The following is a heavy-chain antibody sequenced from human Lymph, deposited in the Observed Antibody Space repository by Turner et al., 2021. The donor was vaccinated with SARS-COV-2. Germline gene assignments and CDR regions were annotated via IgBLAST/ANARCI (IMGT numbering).Heavy chain of an antibody. D-gene: IGHD5-18*01. J-gene: IGHJ6*02. Sequence: EVQLVESGGGLVQPGGSLRLSCAASGITVSRNYMSWVRQAPGKGLEWVSVIDSGGSSYYADSVKGRFTISRHNSKNTLYLQMNSLRAEDPAVYYCARDLDTAGGMDVWGQGTTVTVSS. CDR1: GITVSRNY. CDR2: IDSGGSS. V-gene: IGHV3-53*04. CDR3: ARDLDTAGGMDV.